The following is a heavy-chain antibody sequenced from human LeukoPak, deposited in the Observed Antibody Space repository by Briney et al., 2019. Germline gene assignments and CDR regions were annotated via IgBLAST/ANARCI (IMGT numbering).Heavy chain of an antibody. CDR1: GYTFTGHY. D-gene: IGHD2-2*01. Sequence: ASVKVSCKASGYTFTGHYIHWVRQAPGQGLEWMGWINPNSGGTNYAQKFQGWVTMTRDTSISTAYMELSRLRSDDTAVYYCARQGTITYAYFDYWSQGTLVIVSS. V-gene: IGHV1-2*04. CDR3: ARQGTITYAYFDY. J-gene: IGHJ4*02. CDR2: INPNSGGT.